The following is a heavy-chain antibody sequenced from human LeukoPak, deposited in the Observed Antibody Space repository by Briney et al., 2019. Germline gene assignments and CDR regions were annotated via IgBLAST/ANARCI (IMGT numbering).Heavy chain of an antibody. J-gene: IGHJ4*02. Sequence: GGSLRLSCAASGFTFSSYAMTWVRQAPGKGLEWVSGISGSGGSTYYADSVKGRFTISRDNSKNTLYVQKNSLRAEDTAVYYCAKSDYYDSSGYYYGSDYWSQGTLVTVSS. CDR2: ISGSGGST. D-gene: IGHD3-22*01. V-gene: IGHV3-23*01. CDR1: GFTFSSYA. CDR3: AKSDYYDSSGYYYGSDY.